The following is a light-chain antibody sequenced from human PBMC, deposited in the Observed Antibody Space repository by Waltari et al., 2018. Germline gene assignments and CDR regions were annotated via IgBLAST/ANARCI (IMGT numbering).Light chain of an antibody. CDR1: SSDVGGYAF. J-gene: IGLJ2*01. CDR2: DVY. CDR3: SSYTSISTSVV. Sequence: QSALTQPASVSGAPGQSITISCTGPSSDVGGYAFVSWYQQYPGKAPQLIIYDVYYRPSGVSQRFSASKSGDTASLTISGLQTDDEADYYCSSYTSISTSVVFGGGTKLTVL. V-gene: IGLV2-14*03.